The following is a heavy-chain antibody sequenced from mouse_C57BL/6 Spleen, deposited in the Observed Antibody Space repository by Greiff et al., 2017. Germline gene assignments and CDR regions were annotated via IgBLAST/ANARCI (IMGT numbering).Heavy chain of an antibody. J-gene: IGHJ4*01. CDR1: GYAFSSSW. CDR3: ARSAPSYAMDY. V-gene: IGHV1-82*01. Sequence: VQLQQSGPELVKPGASVKISCKASGYAFSSSWMNWVKQRPGKGLEWIGRIYPGDGDTNYNGKFKGKATLTADKSSSTAYMQLSSLTSEDSAVYFCARSAPSYAMDYWGQGTSVTVSS. CDR2: IYPGDGDT.